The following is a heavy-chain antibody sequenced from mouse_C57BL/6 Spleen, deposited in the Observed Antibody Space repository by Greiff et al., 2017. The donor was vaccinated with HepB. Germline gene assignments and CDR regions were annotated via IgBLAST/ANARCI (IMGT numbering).Heavy chain of an antibody. J-gene: IGHJ3*01. CDR3: ARRSGIYYDYDQTWFAY. V-gene: IGHV2-9-1*01. Sequence: VQLVESGPGLVAPSQSLSITCTVSGFSLTSYAISWVRQPPGKGLEWLGVIWTGGGTNYNSALKSRLSISKDNSKSQVFLKMNSLQTDDTARYYCARRSGIYYDYDQTWFAYWGQGTLVTVSA. CDR1: GFSLTSYA. D-gene: IGHD2-4*01. CDR2: IWTGGGT.